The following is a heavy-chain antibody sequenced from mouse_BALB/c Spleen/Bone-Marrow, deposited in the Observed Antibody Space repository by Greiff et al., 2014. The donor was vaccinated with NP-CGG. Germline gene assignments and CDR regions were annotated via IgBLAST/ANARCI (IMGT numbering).Heavy chain of an antibody. CDR3: ARSDGYRAMDY. V-gene: IGHV1-82*01. Sequence: VQLQQSGPELVKPGATVKISCKASDYAFSTSWMNWVKQRPGQGLEWIGRIYPGDGDTYYNGKFKGKATLTADKSSSTAYMQLSSLTSVDSAVYFCARSDGYRAMDYWDQGTSVTVSS. CDR2: IYPGDGDT. J-gene: IGHJ4*01. CDR1: DYAFSTSW. D-gene: IGHD2-3*01.